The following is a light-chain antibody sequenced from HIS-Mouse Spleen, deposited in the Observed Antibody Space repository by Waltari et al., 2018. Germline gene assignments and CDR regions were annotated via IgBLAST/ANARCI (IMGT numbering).Light chain of an antibody. CDR3: SSYTSSSTLV. Sequence: QSALTQPASVSGSPGQSITISCTGTSSDVGGYNYVSWYQQHPGKAPKLMSYDFSNRPSGVSNRFSGSKSGNTASLTICGLQAEDEADYYCSSYTSSSTLVFGGGTKLTVL. V-gene: IGLV2-14*03. J-gene: IGLJ2*01. CDR2: DFS. CDR1: SSDVGGYNY.